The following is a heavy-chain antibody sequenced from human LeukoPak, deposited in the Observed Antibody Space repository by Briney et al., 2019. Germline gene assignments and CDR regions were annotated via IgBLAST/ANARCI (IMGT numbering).Heavy chain of an antibody. J-gene: IGHJ4*02. CDR1: GRSFSGYY. CDR3: ARHQYSSAWYEV. Sequence: TSETLSLTCTVAGRSFSGYYWSWIRQPPGKGLEWIGFLYYSGSTNYNPSLRSRVTISVDTSKNQFSLKLRSVTAADTAVYYCARHQYSSAWYEVWGQGTLVSVSS. CDR2: LYYSGST. V-gene: IGHV4-59*08. D-gene: IGHD6-19*01.